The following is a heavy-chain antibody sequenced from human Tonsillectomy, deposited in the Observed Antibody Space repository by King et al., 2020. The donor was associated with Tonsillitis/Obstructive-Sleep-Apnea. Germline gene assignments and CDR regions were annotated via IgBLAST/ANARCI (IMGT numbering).Heavy chain of an antibody. D-gene: IGHD2-15*01. J-gene: IGHJ6*03. CDR3: ARDGRRYCSGGSCYSYMDV. CDR1: GFTFSSYA. Sequence: VQLVESGGGVVQPGRSLRLSCAASGFTFSSYAMHWVRQAPGKGLDGVAVISYDGSNKYYADPVKGPFTISRDNSKNTLYLQMNSLRAEDTAVYYCARDGRRYCSGGSCYSYMDVWGKGTTVTVSS. V-gene: IGHV3-30*01. CDR2: ISYDGSNK.